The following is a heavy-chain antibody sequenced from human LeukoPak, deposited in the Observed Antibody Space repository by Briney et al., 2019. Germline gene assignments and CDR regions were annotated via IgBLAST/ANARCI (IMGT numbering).Heavy chain of an antibody. V-gene: IGHV4-59*01. D-gene: IGHD6-19*01. Sequence: KPSETLSLTCTVSNGSISTYYWSWIRQPLGKGLEWIGHIYHSGTTIYNPTLKSRVTMSVDTSKNQFSLHLTSVTAADTAVYFCARDSFDSGWYALWGRGTLVTVSS. CDR2: IYHSGTT. CDR1: NGSISTYY. J-gene: IGHJ2*01. CDR3: ARDSFDSGWYAL.